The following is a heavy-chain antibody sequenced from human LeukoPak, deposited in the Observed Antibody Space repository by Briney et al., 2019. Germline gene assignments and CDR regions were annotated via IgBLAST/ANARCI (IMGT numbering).Heavy chain of an antibody. CDR3: ARRAGSYFDY. V-gene: IGHV4-34*01. J-gene: IGHJ4*02. CDR1: GGSFSGYY. CDR2: INHSGST. D-gene: IGHD3-10*01. Sequence: SETLSLTCAVYGGSFSGYYWSWIRQPPGKGLEWIGEINHSGSTNYNPSLKSRVTISVDTSKNQFSLNLSSVTAADTAVYYCARRAGSYFDYWGQGTLVTVSS.